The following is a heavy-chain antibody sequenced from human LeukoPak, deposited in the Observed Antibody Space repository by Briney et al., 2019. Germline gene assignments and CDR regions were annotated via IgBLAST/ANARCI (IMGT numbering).Heavy chain of an antibody. CDR1: GFPFSSYW. CDR3: ASVWQWLVLNALDI. V-gene: IGHV3-30*02. CDR2: IRYDGSNK. D-gene: IGHD6-19*01. J-gene: IGHJ3*02. Sequence: GASLKISCAASGFPFSSYWMSWVRPAPGKGLEWVAFIRYDGSNKYCADSVKGRFTISRDNAKKSLYLQLNSLRAEDTAVYYCASVWQWLVLNALDIWGQGTMVTVSS.